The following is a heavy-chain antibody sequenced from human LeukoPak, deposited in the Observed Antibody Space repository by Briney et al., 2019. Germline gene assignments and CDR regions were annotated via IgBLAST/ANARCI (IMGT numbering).Heavy chain of an antibody. V-gene: IGHV3-30*04. CDR1: GFIFSSYN. D-gene: IGHD2-8*02. CDR3: ASRTGGGYYFGY. J-gene: IGHJ4*02. CDR2: ISYDGSNK. Sequence: PGRSLRLSCAASGFIFSSYNMHWVRQAPGKGLEWVTIISYDGSNKYYADSVKGRFTISRDNAKNSLYLQMNSLRAEDTAVYYCASRTGGGYYFGYWGQGTLVTVSS.